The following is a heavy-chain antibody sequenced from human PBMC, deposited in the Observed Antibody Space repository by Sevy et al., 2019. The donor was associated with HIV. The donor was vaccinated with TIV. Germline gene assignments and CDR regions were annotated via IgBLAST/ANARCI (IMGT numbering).Heavy chain of an antibody. V-gene: IGHV3-30*18. CDR2: ISYDGSNK. CDR1: GFTFSSYG. D-gene: IGHD2-21*02. Sequence: GGSLRLSCAASGFTFSSYGMHWVRQAPGKGLEWVAVISYDGSNKYYADSVKGRFTISRDNSKNTLYLQMNSLRAEDTAVYYCAKDGPLNCGGDCSRFDYWGQGTLVTVSS. CDR3: AKDGPLNCGGDCSRFDY. J-gene: IGHJ4*02.